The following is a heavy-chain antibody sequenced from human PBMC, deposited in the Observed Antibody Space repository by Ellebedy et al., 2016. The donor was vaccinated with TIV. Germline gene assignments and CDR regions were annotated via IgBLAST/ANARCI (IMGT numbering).Heavy chain of an antibody. D-gene: IGHD3-3*01. CDR2: IFYSGST. CDR3: ARVSFLEWPYTMDV. V-gene: IGHV4-59*01. Sequence: MPSETLSITCTVSGDSISRYYWSWLRQPPGKGLEWIGYIFYSGSTNYIPSLKSRVTISVDTSKNQFSLKLRSVTAADTAIYYCARVSFLEWPYTMDVWGQGTTVTVSS. J-gene: IGHJ6*02. CDR1: GDSISRYY.